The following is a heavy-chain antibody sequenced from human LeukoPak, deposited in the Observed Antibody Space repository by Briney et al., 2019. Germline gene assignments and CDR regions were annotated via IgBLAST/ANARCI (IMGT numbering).Heavy chain of an antibody. CDR3: AKVREAEWLGYFDY. CDR1: GGTFSSYT. V-gene: IGHV1-69*02. J-gene: IGHJ4*02. Sequence: SVKVSCKASGGTFSSYTISWVRQAPGQGLEWMGRIIPILGIANYAQKFQGRVTITADKSTSTAYMELSSLRSGDTAVYYCAKVREAEWLGYFDYWGQGTQVTVSS. CDR2: IIPILGIA. D-gene: IGHD6-19*01.